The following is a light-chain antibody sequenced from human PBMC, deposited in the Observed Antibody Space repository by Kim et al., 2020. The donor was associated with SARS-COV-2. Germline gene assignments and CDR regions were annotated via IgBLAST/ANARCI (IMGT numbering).Light chain of an antibody. CDR3: QQYDSSPLT. J-gene: IGKJ1*01. CDR1: QSVDSNY. CDR2: GAS. Sequence: VVLTQSPGTLSLSPGERATLSCRASQSVDSNYLAWYQQKPGQAPRLLIFGASSRATGIPDRFRGSGSGTDFTLTISRLEPEDFAVYYCQQYDSSPLTFGQGTKVDIK. V-gene: IGKV3-20*01.